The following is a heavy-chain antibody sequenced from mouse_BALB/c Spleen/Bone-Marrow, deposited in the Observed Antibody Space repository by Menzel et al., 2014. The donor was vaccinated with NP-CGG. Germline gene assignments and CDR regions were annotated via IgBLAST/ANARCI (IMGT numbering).Heavy chain of an antibody. D-gene: IGHD3-3*01. V-gene: IGHV1S56*01. Sequence: QVHVKQSGPELVKPGTLVKISCKASGYSFTDYDINWVKQRPGQGLEWIGWIYPGDGSTKYNEKFKGKATLTADRSSSTAYMQLSSLTSESSAVYFCARGGIGRSLDYWGQGTSVTVSP. CDR1: GYSFTDYD. CDR2: IYPGDGST. CDR3: ARGGIGRSLDY. J-gene: IGHJ4*01.